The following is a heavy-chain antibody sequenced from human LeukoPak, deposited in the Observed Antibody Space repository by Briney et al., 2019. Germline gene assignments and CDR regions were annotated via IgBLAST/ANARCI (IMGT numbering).Heavy chain of an antibody. V-gene: IGHV3-66*01. D-gene: IGHD6-19*01. CDR3: ARRPPRIAVAGLFSAGGDY. CDR2: IYSGGST. Sequence: GGSLRLSCAASGFTVSSNYMSWVRQAPGKGLEWVSVIYSGGSTYYADSVKGRFTISRDNSKNTLYLQMNSLRAEDTAVYYCARRPPRIAVAGLFSAGGDYWGQGTLVTVSS. CDR1: GFTVSSNY. J-gene: IGHJ4*02.